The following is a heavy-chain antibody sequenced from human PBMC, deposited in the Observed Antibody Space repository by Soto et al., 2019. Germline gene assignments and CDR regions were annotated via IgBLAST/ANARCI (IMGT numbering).Heavy chain of an antibody. CDR1: GGSISSYY. Sequence: ETLSLTCTVSGGSISSYYWSWIRQPPGKGLDWIGYISYIGSTNYNPSLKSRVTMSVDTSKNQFSLKLSSVTAADTAVYYCARGRASSYYNFDYWGQGTLVTVSS. CDR2: ISYIGST. V-gene: IGHV4-59*01. J-gene: IGHJ4*02. D-gene: IGHD3-10*01. CDR3: ARGRASSYYNFDY.